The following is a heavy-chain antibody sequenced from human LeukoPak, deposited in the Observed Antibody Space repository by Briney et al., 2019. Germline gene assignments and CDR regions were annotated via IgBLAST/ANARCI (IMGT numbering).Heavy chain of an antibody. CDR2: IYYGGSA. CDR3: ARVYSYGYNRYFDF. Sequence: SETLSLTCTISGGSISSGSYYWGWIRQPPGKGLEWIGSIYYGGSAYYNPSLKSRVTISVDTSKNQFSLKLGSVTAADTAVYYCARVYSYGYNRYFDFWGQGTLVTVSS. J-gene: IGHJ4*02. D-gene: IGHD5-18*01. CDR1: GGSISSGSYY. V-gene: IGHV4-39*07.